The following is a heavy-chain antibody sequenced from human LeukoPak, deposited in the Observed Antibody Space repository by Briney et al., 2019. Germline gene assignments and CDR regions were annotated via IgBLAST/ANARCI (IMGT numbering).Heavy chain of an antibody. J-gene: IGHJ4*02. Sequence: ASVKVSCKAFGYTFTSYGITWVQQAPGQRLEWMGWISLYNGNTNYAQKLQGRVTMTTDTSTSTAYMELRSLRSDDTAVYYCARVITGTVKYYFDYWGQGTLVTVSS. CDR3: ARVITGTVKYYFDY. D-gene: IGHD1-20*01. CDR1: GYTFTSYG. CDR2: ISLYNGNT. V-gene: IGHV1-18*01.